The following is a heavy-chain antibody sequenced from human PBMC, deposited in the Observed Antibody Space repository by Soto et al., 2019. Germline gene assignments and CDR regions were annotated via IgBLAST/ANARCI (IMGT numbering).Heavy chain of an antibody. D-gene: IGHD3-22*01. J-gene: IGHJ3*02. CDR3: ARVESHYDSSGYYDAFDI. CDR1: GGSISSYW. V-gene: IGHV4-4*07. Sequence: QVQLQESGPGLVKPSETLSLTCTVSGGSISSYWWSWIRQPAGKGLEWIGRIYSSGGTNYNPSLKSRVTMSVDTSKNQFSLKLSSVTAADTAVYYCARVESHYDSSGYYDAFDIWGQGTMVTVSS. CDR2: IYSSGGT.